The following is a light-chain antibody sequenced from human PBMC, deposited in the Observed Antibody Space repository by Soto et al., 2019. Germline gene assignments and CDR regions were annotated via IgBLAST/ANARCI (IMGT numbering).Light chain of an antibody. CDR2: DTS. V-gene: IGKV3-11*01. J-gene: IGKJ4*01. CDR1: QNIDTY. CDR3: QHRDNWPLT. Sequence: EIVLTQSPATLALSPGQRATLSCRASQNIDTYLAWYLQKPVQAPRLLIYDTSNRATGIPERFSGSGSGTDFILTISSLEAEDFAVYYCQHRDNWPLTFGGGTKLEI.